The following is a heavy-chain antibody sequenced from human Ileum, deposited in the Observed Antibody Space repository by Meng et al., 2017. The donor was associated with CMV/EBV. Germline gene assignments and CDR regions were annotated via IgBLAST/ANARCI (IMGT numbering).Heavy chain of an antibody. CDR3: ARGGYCSATSCTHAMDV. D-gene: IGHD2-2*01. CDR1: GFTFDDYG. J-gene: IGHJ6*02. Sequence: GESLKISCVASGFTFDDYGMTWVRQVPGKGLEWISGINWNGGRTGYVDSVKGRFTISRDNAKKSLFLQMNSLRADDTAVYRCARGGYCSATSCTHAMDVWGQGTTVTVSS. V-gene: IGHV3-20*01. CDR2: INWNGGRT.